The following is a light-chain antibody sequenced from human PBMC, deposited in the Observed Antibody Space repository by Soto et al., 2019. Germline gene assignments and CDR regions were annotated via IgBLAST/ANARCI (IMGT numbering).Light chain of an antibody. CDR1: ALPKQY. CDR2: KDS. J-gene: IGLJ2*01. V-gene: IGLV3-25*03. CDR3: QSAGSSGPYVV. Sequence: SYELTQPPSMSVSPGQTARITCSGDALPKQYAYWYQQKPGQAPVLVIYKDSERPSGIPERFSGSSSGTTVTLTISGVQAEDEADYYCQSAGSSGPYVVFGGGTKLTVL.